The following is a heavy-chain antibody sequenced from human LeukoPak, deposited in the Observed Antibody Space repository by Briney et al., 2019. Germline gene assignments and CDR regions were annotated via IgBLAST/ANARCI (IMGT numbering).Heavy chain of an antibody. CDR2: IIPILGIA. D-gene: IGHD5-24*01. CDR1: GGTFSSYA. CDR3: ARDDGRDGYSLYYYYYGMDV. J-gene: IGHJ6*02. V-gene: IGHV1-69*04. Sequence: SVKVSCKASGGTFSSYAISWVRQAPGQGLEWMGRIIPILGIANYAQKFQGRDTITADKSTSTAYMELSSLRSEDTAVYYCARDDGRDGYSLYYYYYGMDVWGQGTTVTVSS.